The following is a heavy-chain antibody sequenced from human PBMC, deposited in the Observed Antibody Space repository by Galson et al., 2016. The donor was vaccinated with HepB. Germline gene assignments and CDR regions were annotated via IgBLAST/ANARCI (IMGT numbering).Heavy chain of an antibody. CDR1: GDSVSSNSAA. D-gene: IGHD6-19*01. CDR2: TYYRSKWYN. CDR3: AIDMREALAGTGYYYSGLDV. J-gene: IGHJ6*02. Sequence: CAISGDSVSSNSAAWNWIRQSPSRGLEWLGRTYYRSKWYNEYAVSVKSRITINPDTSKNKFSLQLNSVTPEDTAVYYCAIDMREALAGTGYYYSGLDVLGQGTTVTVSS. V-gene: IGHV6-1*01.